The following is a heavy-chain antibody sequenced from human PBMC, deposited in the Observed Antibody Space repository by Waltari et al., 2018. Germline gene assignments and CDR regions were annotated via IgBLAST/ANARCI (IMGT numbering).Heavy chain of an antibody. CDR1: GYTLTELS. V-gene: IGHV1-24*01. Sequence: QVQLVQSGAEVKKPGASVKVSCKVSGYTLTELSMHWVRPAPGKGLAGMGGFDPEDVETIYAQKSQGRVTMTEEPSTDTADMELSSLRSEDTAVDYCATQPGGYSSSLRAFDIWGQGTMVTVSS. J-gene: IGHJ3*02. D-gene: IGHD6-13*01. CDR2: FDPEDVET. CDR3: ATQPGGYSSSLRAFDI.